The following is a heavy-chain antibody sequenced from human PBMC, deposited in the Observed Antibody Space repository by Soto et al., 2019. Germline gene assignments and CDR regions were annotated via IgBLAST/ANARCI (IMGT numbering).Heavy chain of an antibody. CDR1: GFTVSDVW. CDR2: ITGKTDGGTT. J-gene: IGHJ4*02. Sequence: GGSLRLSCAVSGFTVSDVWMSWFRQAPGKGLEWVGHITGKTDGGTTNYAAPVKGRFTISRDDSKNTLYLQMNTLKTEDTAVYYCVGAFLGYWGQGSLVTVSS. CDR3: VGAFLGY. D-gene: IGHD3-3*01. V-gene: IGHV3-15*01.